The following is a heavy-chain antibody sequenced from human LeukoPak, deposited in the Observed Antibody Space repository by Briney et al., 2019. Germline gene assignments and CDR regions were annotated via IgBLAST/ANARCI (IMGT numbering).Heavy chain of an antibody. J-gene: IGHJ2*01. CDR3: ARDPTSNRGVFGRYFDL. V-gene: IGHV3-53*01. Sequence: GGSLRLSCAAAGFTVRDNYMSWVRQAPGKGLEWVSVLSSDGNTRYADSVRGRFTISRDDSKNTLFLQMNTLRGEDTAVYYRARDPTSNRGVFGRYFDLWGRGTLVTVSS. CDR1: GFTVRDNY. CDR2: LSSDGNT. D-gene: IGHD3-10*01.